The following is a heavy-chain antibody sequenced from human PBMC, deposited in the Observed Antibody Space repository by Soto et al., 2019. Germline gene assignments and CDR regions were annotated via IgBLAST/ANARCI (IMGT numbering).Heavy chain of an antibody. Sequence: PSETLSLTCTVSGGSISTTSYYXGWIRQPPGKGLEWIASLYYSGSTYSNPSLKSRVTISADTSKNQFSLKLSSVTAADTAVYYCARHGSYAGYFDYWGQGILVTVSS. D-gene: IGHD1-26*01. CDR1: GGSISTTSYY. J-gene: IGHJ4*02. V-gene: IGHV4-39*01. CDR2: LYYSGST. CDR3: ARHGSYAGYFDY.